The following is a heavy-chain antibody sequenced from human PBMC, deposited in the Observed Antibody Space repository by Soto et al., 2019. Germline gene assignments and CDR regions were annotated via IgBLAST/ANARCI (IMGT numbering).Heavy chain of an antibody. CDR1: GYSFTSYW. CDR2: IYPGDSDT. Sequence: GESLKISCKGSGYSFTSYWIGWVRQMPGKGLEWMGIIYPGDSDTRYSPSFQGQVTISADRSISTAYLQWSSLKASDTAMYYCARVNKYSSPLKGRFAPWGQGTMVTVSS. J-gene: IGHJ5*02. V-gene: IGHV5-51*01. CDR3: ARVNKYSSPLKGRFAP. D-gene: IGHD2-15*01.